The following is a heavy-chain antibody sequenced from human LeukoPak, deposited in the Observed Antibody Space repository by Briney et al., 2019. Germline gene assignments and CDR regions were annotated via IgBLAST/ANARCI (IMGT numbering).Heavy chain of an antibody. CDR1: GFTFSSYS. J-gene: IGHJ3*02. V-gene: IGHV3-21*01. Sequence: GSLRLSCAASGFTFSSYSMNWVRQAPGKGLEWVSSISSSSSYIYYADSVKGRFTISRDNAKNSLYLQMNSLRAEDTAVYYCARSYPHCSSTSCYNDAFDIWGQGTMVTVSS. D-gene: IGHD2-2*02. CDR2: ISSSSSYI. CDR3: ARSYPHCSSTSCYNDAFDI.